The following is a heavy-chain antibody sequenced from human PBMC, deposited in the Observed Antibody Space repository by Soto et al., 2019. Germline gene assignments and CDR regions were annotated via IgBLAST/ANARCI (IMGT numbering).Heavy chain of an antibody. J-gene: IGHJ6*02. Sequence: PGGSLRLSCAASGFTFRTSAMHWVRQAPGKGLEWVAFISYDGSLKYYAGSVKGRFSISRDNSNNTLHLQMNSLRAEDTAVYYCARAGSRDYYYGMDVWGQGTTVTVSS. CDR2: ISYDGSLK. V-gene: IGHV3-30-3*01. CDR1: GFTFRTSA. CDR3: ARAGSRDYYYGMDV.